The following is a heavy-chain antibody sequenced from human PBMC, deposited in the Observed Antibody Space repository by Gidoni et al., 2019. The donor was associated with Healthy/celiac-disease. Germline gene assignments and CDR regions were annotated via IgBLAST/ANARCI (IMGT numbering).Heavy chain of an antibody. CDR3: ARDIRAYYDFWSGSSPDYLYNWFDP. J-gene: IGHJ5*02. CDR1: GGSFIGYY. Sequence: QVQLQQWVAGLLKPSETLSLTCAVYGGSFIGYYWSWIRQPPGKGLEWIGEINHSGSTNYNPSLKSRVTISVDTSKNQFSLKLSSVTAADTAVYYCARDIRAYYDFWSGSSPDYLYNWFDPWGQGTLVTVSS. D-gene: IGHD3-3*01. V-gene: IGHV4-34*01. CDR2: INHSGST.